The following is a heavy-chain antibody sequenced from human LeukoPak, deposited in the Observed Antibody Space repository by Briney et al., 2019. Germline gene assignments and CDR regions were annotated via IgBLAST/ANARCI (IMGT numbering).Heavy chain of an antibody. J-gene: IGHJ3*02. Sequence: GASLKISCKGSGYSFTSYWIGWVRPLPGKGLEWMGIIYPGDSDTRYSPSFQGQVTISADKSISTAYLQWSSLKASDTAMYYCASGYCSGGSCPAFDIWGQGTMVTVSS. CDR1: GYSFTSYW. CDR2: IYPGDSDT. CDR3: ASGYCSGGSCPAFDI. V-gene: IGHV5-51*01. D-gene: IGHD2-15*01.